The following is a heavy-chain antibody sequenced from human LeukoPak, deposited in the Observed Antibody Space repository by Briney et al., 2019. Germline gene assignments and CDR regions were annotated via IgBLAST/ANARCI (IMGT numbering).Heavy chain of an antibody. V-gene: IGHV3-23*01. CDR1: GFTFSSYA. J-gene: IGHJ4*02. CDR2: ISGSGGST. CDR3: AKQPSALICSGGSCYF. D-gene: IGHD2-15*01. Sequence: PGGSLRLSCAASGFTFSSYAMSWVRQAPGKGLEWVSAISGSGGSTYYADSVKGRFTTSRDNSKNTLYLQMNSLRAEDTAVYYCAKQPSALICSGGSCYFWGQGTLVTVSS.